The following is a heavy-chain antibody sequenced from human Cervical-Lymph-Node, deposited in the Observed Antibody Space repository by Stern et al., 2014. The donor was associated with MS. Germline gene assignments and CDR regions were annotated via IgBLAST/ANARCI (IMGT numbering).Heavy chain of an antibody. J-gene: IGHJ4*02. Sequence: MQLVESGGGVVQPGRSLRLSCAASGFTFNNSAMHWVRQAPGKGLEWVAVISYDVTNKYYTDSVKGRFTISRDNSKNTLFLQMNSLRTEDTAVYYCAKDLLGYFDYWGQGTLVTVSS. CDR2: ISYDVTNK. V-gene: IGHV3-30*18. CDR3: AKDLLGYFDY. CDR1: GFTFNNSA. D-gene: IGHD7-27*01.